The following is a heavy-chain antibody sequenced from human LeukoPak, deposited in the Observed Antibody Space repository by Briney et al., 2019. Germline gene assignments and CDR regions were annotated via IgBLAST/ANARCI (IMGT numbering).Heavy chain of an antibody. CDR1: GFPFSNYW. CDR3: ARTFDSGRYPGDWFDP. J-gene: IGHJ5*02. D-gene: IGHD6-19*01. V-gene: IGHV3-74*01. CDR2: IYSDGSST. Sequence: GGSLRLSCTASGFPFSNYWMHWVRQGPGKGLEWVSRIYSDGSSTTYADSVKGRFTISRDNAKNTLYLQMSSLRVEDTAVYYCARTFDSGRYPGDWFDPWGQGTLVTVSS.